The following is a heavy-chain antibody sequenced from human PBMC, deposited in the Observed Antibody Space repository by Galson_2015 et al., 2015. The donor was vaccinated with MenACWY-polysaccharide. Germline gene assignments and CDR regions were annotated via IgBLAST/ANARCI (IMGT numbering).Heavy chain of an antibody. D-gene: IGHD3-22*01. V-gene: IGHV4-39*01. Sequence: TYYNPSLKSRVTISVDTSKNQFSLKLRSVTAADTAVYYCARSYYYDSSGYYSFYFQHWGQGTLVTVSS. J-gene: IGHJ1*01. CDR2: T. CDR3: ARSYYYDSSGYYSFYFQH.